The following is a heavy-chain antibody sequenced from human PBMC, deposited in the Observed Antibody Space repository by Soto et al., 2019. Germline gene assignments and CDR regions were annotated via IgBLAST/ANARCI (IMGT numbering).Heavy chain of an antibody. Sequence: EVQLVESGGGLVKPGGSLRLSCAASGFTFSDAWMNWVRQAPGKGLEWVGRIKSKTYGGTTDDAAPVKGRFTISRDDSNNTLYLQMNSLKTDDSAVYYCTTGLNDSGGVDYWGQGTLVTVSS. J-gene: IGHJ4*02. CDR2: IKSKTYGGTT. V-gene: IGHV3-15*07. D-gene: IGHD3-22*01. CDR1: GFTFSDAW. CDR3: TTGLNDSGGVDY.